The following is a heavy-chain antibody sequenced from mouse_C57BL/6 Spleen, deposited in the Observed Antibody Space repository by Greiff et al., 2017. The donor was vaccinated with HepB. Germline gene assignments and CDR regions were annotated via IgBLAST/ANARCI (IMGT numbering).Heavy chain of an antibody. V-gene: IGHV1-22*01. Sequence: VQLQQPGPELVKPGASVKMSCKASGYTFTDYNMHWVKQSHGKSLEWIGYINPNNGGTSYNQKFKGKATLTVNKSSSTAYMELRSLTSEDSAVYYCARENYDYGRGFAYWGQGTLVTVSA. J-gene: IGHJ3*01. D-gene: IGHD2-4*01. CDR2: INPNNGGT. CDR1: GYTFTDYN. CDR3: ARENYDYGRGFAY.